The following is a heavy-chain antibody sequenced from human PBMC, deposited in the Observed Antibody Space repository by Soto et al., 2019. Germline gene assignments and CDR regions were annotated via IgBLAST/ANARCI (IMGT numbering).Heavy chain of an antibody. CDR2: IIPIFGTA. CDR3: ARASYYDFWSGLNWFDP. Sequence: SVKVSCKASGGTFSSYAISWVRQAPGQGLEWMGGIIPIFGTANYAQKFQGRVTITADKSTSTAYMELSSLRSEDTAVYYCARASYYDFWSGLNWFDPWGQGTLVTVSS. V-gene: IGHV1-69*06. D-gene: IGHD3-3*01. CDR1: GGTFSSYA. J-gene: IGHJ5*02.